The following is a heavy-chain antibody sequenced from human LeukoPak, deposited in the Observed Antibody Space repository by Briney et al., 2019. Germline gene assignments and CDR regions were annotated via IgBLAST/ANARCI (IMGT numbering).Heavy chain of an antibody. CDR3: ARALPAGYSYGGY. D-gene: IGHD5-18*01. Sequence: PGGSLRLSCAASGFSFSSYRMNWVRQAPGKGLEWVANIKRDGSEKNYLDSVKGRFTISGDNAKNSLYLQMSSLRAEDTALYYCARALPAGYSYGGYWGQGTLVTVSS. V-gene: IGHV3-7*01. CDR1: GFSFSSYR. J-gene: IGHJ4*02. CDR2: IKRDGSEK.